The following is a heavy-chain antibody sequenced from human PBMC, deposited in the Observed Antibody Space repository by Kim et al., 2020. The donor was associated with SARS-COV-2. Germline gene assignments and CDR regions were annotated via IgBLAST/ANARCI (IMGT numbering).Heavy chain of an antibody. CDR3: ARDSLFSSDYYFDN. J-gene: IGHJ4*02. Sequence: LSLTCAISGFTFSSYSMNWVRQAPGKGLEWVSSITSSSNYIFYADSVKGRFTISRDNAKNSLFLQINGLRVEDTGVYYCARDSLFSSDYYFDNWGQG. CDR2: ITSSSNYI. V-gene: IGHV3-21*06. D-gene: IGHD2-21*01. CDR1: GFTFSSYS.